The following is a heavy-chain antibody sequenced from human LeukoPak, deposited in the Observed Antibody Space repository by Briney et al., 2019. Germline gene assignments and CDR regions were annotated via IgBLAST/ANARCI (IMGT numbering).Heavy chain of an antibody. Sequence: GGSLRLSCALSEFSLSRNYMKWVRQAPGKGLEWVSVIYSGGATYYADSVRGRFTISRDNSKNMVSLQMTSLGAADTAVSYCARGRFSGPDDYWGQGTLVTVSS. CDR3: ARGRFSGPDDY. J-gene: IGHJ4*02. D-gene: IGHD6-19*01. CDR2: IYSGGAT. V-gene: IGHV3-53*01. CDR1: EFSLSRNY.